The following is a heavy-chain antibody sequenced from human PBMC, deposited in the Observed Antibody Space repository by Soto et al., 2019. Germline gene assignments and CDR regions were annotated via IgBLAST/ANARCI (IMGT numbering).Heavy chain of an antibody. CDR2: INSDGSAT. V-gene: IGHV3-74*01. CDR1: GFTFSSNW. D-gene: IGHD2-21*01. CDR3: ARDPGRLIRLDYSDY. Sequence: EVQLVESGGGLVQPGGSLRLSCAASGFTFSSNWMHWVRQAPGKGLVWVARINSDGSATNYADFVRGRFTMSRDNAKNTLYLQMNSLRAEDTAVYYCARDPGRLIRLDYSDYWGQGTLVTVSS. J-gene: IGHJ4*02.